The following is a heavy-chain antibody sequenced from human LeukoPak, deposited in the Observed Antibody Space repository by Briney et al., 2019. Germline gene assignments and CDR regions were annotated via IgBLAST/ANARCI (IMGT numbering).Heavy chain of an antibody. CDR2: ISGSGGST. CDR1: GFTFSSYS. V-gene: IGHV3-23*01. Sequence: GGSLRLSCAASGFTFSSYSMNWVRQAPGKGLEWVSAISGSGGSTYYADSVKGRFTISRDNSKNTLYLQMNSLRAEDTAAYYCARSGLNRFDYWGQGTLVTVSS. CDR3: ARSGLNRFDY. J-gene: IGHJ4*02. D-gene: IGHD2-15*01.